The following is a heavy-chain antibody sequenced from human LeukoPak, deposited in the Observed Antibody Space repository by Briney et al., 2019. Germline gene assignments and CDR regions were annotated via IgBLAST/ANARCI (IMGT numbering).Heavy chain of an antibody. CDR3: ARDNGTTRIYYFDY. D-gene: IGHD4-11*01. CDR2: INPNSGGT. CDR1: GYTFTGYY. V-gene: IGHV1-2*02. Sequence: ASVKVSCKASGYTFTGYYMHWVRQAPGQGLEWMGWINPNSGGTNYAQKFQGRVTMTRDTSISTAYMELSRLRSDDTAVYYCARDNGTTRIYYFDYWGQGTLVTVSS. J-gene: IGHJ4*02.